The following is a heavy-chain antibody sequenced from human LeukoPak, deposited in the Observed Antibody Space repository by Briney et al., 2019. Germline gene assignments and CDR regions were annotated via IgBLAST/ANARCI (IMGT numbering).Heavy chain of an antibody. CDR1: GGTFSSYA. CDR2: IIPIFGTA. CDR3: ASTGYSSGVGGY. D-gene: IGHD6-19*01. J-gene: IGHJ4*02. Sequence: SVKVSCKASGGTFSSYAISWVRQAPGQGLEWMGGIIPIFGTANYAQKFQGRVTITADGSTSTAYMELSSLRSEDTAVYYCASTGYSSGVGGYWGQGTLVTVSS. V-gene: IGHV1-69*13.